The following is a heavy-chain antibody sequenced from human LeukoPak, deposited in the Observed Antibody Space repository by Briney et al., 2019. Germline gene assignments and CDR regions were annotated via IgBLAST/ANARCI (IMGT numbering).Heavy chain of an antibody. V-gene: IGHV4-59*01. Sequence: SETLSLTCTVSGGSISSFYWSWIRQPPGKGLEWLGYIYYRGNTQYNPSLKSRVTISVDTYENQFSLRLTSVTAADTAVYYCARDLDNGGSSIWYFDLWGRGTLVTVSS. D-gene: IGHD4-23*01. CDR1: GGSISSFY. J-gene: IGHJ2*01. CDR2: IYYRGNT. CDR3: ARDLDNGGSSIWYFDL.